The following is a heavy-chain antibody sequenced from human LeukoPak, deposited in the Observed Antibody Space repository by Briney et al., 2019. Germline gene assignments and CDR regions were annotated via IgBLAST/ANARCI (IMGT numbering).Heavy chain of an antibody. CDR2: INPNSGGT. Sequence: GASVKVSGKASGYTFTGYYMHWVRQAPGQGLEWMGRINPNSGGTNYAQKFQGRVTITRDTSISTAYMELSRLRSDDTAVYYCARDRSSYQPIWGQGTMVTVSS. V-gene: IGHV1-2*06. J-gene: IGHJ3*02. CDR3: ARDRSSYQPI. D-gene: IGHD5-18*01. CDR1: GYTFTGYY.